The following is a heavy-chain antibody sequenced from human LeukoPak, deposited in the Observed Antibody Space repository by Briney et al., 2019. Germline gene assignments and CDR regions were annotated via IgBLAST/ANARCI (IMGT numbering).Heavy chain of an antibody. CDR2: INSDGSST. D-gene: IGHD3-3*01. CDR3: ARGPVYDFWSGPHDY. Sequence: GGSLRLSCTASGFTFSSYAMNWVRQAPGKGLVWVSRINSDGSSTSYADSVKGRFTISRDNAKNTLYLQMNSLRAEDTAVYYCARGPVYDFWSGPHDYWGQGTLVTVSS. CDR1: GFTFSSYA. V-gene: IGHV3-74*01. J-gene: IGHJ4*02.